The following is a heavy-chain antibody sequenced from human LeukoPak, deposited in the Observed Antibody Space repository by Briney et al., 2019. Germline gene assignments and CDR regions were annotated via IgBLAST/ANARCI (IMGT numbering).Heavy chain of an antibody. CDR1: GFTFSDYY. J-gene: IGHJ5*02. CDR3: AKDRRAVGWFDP. CDR2: ITSSGSTI. D-gene: IGHD1-26*01. V-gene: IGHV3-11*01. Sequence: PGGSLRLSCAASGFTFSDYYMTWIRQAPGKGLEWVSYITSSGSTIYYADSVKGRFTISRDNAKNSLYLQMNSLRAEDTAVYYCAKDRRAVGWFDPWGQGTLVTVSS.